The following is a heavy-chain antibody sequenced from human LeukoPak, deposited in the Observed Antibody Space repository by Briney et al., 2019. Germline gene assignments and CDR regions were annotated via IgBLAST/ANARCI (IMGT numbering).Heavy chain of an antibody. V-gene: IGHV3-74*01. J-gene: IGHJ4*02. CDR2: INSDGSSA. D-gene: IGHD2-21*01. Sequence: TGGSLRLSCAAYGFTYSRYWMHWVRQAPGKGLEWVSRINSDGSSATYADSVRGRSTISRDNAENTVSMQMNSLRAEDTAVYYCVRDGDGIVELDFWGEGTLVTVSS. CDR1: GFTYSRYW. CDR3: VRDGDGIVELDF.